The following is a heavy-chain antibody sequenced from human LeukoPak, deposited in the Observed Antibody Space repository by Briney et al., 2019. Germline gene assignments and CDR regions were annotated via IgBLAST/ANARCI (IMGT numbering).Heavy chain of an antibody. D-gene: IGHD6-19*01. CDR2: INHSGST. CDR1: GGSFSGYY. V-gene: IGHV4-34*01. Sequence: KPSETLSLTCAVYGGSFSGYYWSWIRQPPGKGLEWIGEINHSGSTNYNPSLKSRVTISVDTSKNQFSLKLSSVTAADTAVYYCARSYSSGWYRTSMDVWGQGTTVTVSS. CDR3: ARSYSSGWYRTSMDV. J-gene: IGHJ6*02.